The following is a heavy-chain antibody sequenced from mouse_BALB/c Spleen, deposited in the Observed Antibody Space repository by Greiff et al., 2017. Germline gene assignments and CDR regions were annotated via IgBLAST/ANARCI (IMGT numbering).Heavy chain of an antibody. V-gene: IGHV1-15*01. CDR2: IDPETGGT. Sequence: QVQLQQSGAELVRPGASVTLSCKASGYTFTDYEMHWVKQTPVHGLEWIGAIDPETGGTAYNQKFKGKATLTADKSSSAAYMELRSLTSEDSAVYCCRASSFAYWGQGTLVTVSA. D-gene: IGHD3-1*01. CDR1: GYTFTDYE. J-gene: IGHJ3*01. CDR3: RASSFAY.